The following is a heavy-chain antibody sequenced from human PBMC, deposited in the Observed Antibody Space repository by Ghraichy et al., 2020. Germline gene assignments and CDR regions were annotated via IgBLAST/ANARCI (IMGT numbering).Heavy chain of an antibody. CDR3: ASEVPGTAFDI. J-gene: IGHJ3*02. V-gene: IGHV1-2*02. CDR2: INPNNPGT. D-gene: IGHD1-1*01. CDR1: GYSLSGSY. Sequence: ASVKVSCKASGYSLSGSYMHWVRQAPGQGLEWIGWINPNNPGTHYAGKFQGRVTVTRDTSISAAYMELSRLTSDDTAVYYCASEVPGTAFDIWGQGTMVTGPS.